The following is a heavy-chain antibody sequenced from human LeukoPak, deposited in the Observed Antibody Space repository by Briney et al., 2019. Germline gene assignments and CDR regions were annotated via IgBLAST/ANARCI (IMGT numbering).Heavy chain of an antibody. CDR2: IYSGGST. Sequence: GGSLRLSCAASGFTVSSNYMSWVRQAPGKGLEWVSVIYSGGSTYYADSVKGRFTISRDNSKNTLYLQMNSLRAEDTAVYYCARGYYYDSSGYNDYWGQGTLVTVS. CDR1: GFTVSSNY. D-gene: IGHD3-22*01. J-gene: IGHJ4*02. CDR3: ARGYYYDSSGYNDY. V-gene: IGHV3-66*01.